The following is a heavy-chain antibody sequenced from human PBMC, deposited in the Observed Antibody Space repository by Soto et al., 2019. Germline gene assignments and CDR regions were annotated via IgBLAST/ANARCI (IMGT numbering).Heavy chain of an antibody. J-gene: IGHJ4*02. D-gene: IGHD6-13*01. CDR2: ISYDGSNK. Sequence: GGSLRLSCAASGFTFSSYGMHWVRQAPGKGLEWVAVISYDGSNKYYADSVKGRFTISRDNSKNTLYLQMNSLRAEDTAVYYCARDIAAAGPTASDSPDYWGQGTLVTVSS. CDR1: GFTFSSYG. V-gene: IGHV3-30*03. CDR3: ARDIAAAGPTASDSPDY.